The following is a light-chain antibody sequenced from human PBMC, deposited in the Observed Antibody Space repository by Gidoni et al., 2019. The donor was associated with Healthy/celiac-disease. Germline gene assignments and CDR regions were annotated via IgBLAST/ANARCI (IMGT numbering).Light chain of an antibody. Sequence: PATLPLYARERATLAWRARQCVSSYIGRNQKKPGQAPRRLMYDAANRATGNPARVSGSGAGTDFTLTISSLEPEDYAAYDCQQRRNSYTFGQGTKLEIK. CDR1: QCVSSY. J-gene: IGKJ2*01. CDR3: QQRRNSYT. V-gene: IGKV3-11*01. CDR2: DAA.